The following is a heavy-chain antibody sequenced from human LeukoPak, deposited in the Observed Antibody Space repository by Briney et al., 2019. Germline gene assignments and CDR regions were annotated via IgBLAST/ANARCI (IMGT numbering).Heavy chain of an antibody. Sequence: GGSLRLSCTVSGFTFGDYAMSWFRQAPGKGLEWVSFIRSKTYGATTEYAASVKGRFTISRDDSKSIAYLQMNSLKTEDTAMYYCSRDHYWGAFDIWGQGTMVTVSS. CDR2: IRSKTYGATT. CDR1: GFTFGDYA. CDR3: SRDHYWGAFDI. V-gene: IGHV3-49*03. D-gene: IGHD7-27*01. J-gene: IGHJ3*02.